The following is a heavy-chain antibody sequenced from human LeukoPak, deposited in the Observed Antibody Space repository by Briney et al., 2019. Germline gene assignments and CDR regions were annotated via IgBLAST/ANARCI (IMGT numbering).Heavy chain of an antibody. D-gene: IGHD2-15*01. J-gene: IGHJ5*02. CDR2: ISSSSSYI. CDR3: ARDLGYCSGGSCYSAWFDP. CDR1: GFTFSSYS. Sequence: PGGSLSLSCAASGFTFSSYSMNWVRQAPGKGLEWVSSISSSSSYIYYADSVKGRFTISRDNAKNSLYLQMNSLRAEDTAVYYCARDLGYCSGGSCYSAWFDPWGQGTLVTVSS. V-gene: IGHV3-21*01.